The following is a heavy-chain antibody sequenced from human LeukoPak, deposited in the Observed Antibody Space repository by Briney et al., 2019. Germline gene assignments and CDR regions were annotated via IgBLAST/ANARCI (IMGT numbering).Heavy chain of an antibody. CDR2: ISSSSSTI. D-gene: IGHD6-19*01. V-gene: IGHV3-48*04. CDR3: ARGGPVAATHKYFQH. Sequence: PGGSLKLSCAASGFTFSSYSMNWVRQAPGKGLEWVSYISSSSSTIYYADSVKGRFTISRDNAKNSLYLQMNSLRAEDTAVYYCARGGPVAATHKYFQHWGQGTLVTVSS. J-gene: IGHJ1*01. CDR1: GFTFSSYS.